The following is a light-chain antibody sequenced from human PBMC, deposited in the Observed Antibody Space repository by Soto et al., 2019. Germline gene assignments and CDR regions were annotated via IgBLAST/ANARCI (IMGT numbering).Light chain of an antibody. J-gene: IGKJ2*01. CDR1: QSVSNNY. Sequence: EIVLTQSPGTLSLSPGERATLSCRASQSVSNNYLAWYQQKPGQAPRLLIYRASSRATGIPDRFSGSGSGTDFTLTISRLEPEDFALYYCQQYATSPMYTCGQGTKLEIK. CDR3: QQYATSPMYT. CDR2: RAS. V-gene: IGKV3-20*01.